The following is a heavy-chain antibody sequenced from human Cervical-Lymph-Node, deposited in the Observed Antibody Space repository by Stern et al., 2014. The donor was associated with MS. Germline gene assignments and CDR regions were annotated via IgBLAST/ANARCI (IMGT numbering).Heavy chain of an antibody. CDR3: ALSSETSDRWYSLGYDL. J-gene: IGHJ5*02. CDR2: IFPVFGTP. D-gene: IGHD6-13*01. CDR1: AGTFSTFP. V-gene: IGHV1-69*01. Sequence: QVQLVQSGAEVMKPGSSVKVSCKASAGTFSTFPSSWVRQAPGQGLEWMGVIFPVFGTPAYAQEFRGRVTITADVSTSTVYMELSSLRSDDTAVYYCALSSETSDRWYSLGYDLWGQGTLVTVSS.